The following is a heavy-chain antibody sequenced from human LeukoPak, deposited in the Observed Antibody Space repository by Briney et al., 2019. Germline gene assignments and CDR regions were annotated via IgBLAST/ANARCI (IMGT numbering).Heavy chain of an antibody. D-gene: IGHD6-19*01. CDR2: IYYSGST. Sequence: PSETLSLTCTVSGGSLSSSSYYWGWIRRPPGKGLEWIGSIYYSGSTYYNPSLKSRVTISVDTSKDQFSLKLSAVTAADTAVYYCGLAVAGMGYYYYMDVWGKGTTVTVSS. V-gene: IGHV4-39*01. J-gene: IGHJ6*03. CDR3: GLAVAGMGYYYYMDV. CDR1: GGSLSSSSYY.